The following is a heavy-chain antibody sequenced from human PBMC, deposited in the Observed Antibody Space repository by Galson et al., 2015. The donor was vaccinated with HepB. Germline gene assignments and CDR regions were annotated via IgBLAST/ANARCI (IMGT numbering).Heavy chain of an antibody. V-gene: IGHV3-33*01. D-gene: IGHD3-10*01. CDR3: ATLPPSGSYYLSLYYYYGMDV. Sequence: SLRLSCAASGFSFNRYGMHWVRQAPGKGLEWVAAIWYDGRNKYDADSVKGRFTISRDNSDNTLYLQMNSLRDEDTAVYYCATLPPSGSYYLSLYYYYGMDVWGQGTTVTVSS. CDR2: IWYDGRNK. J-gene: IGHJ6*02. CDR1: GFSFNRYG.